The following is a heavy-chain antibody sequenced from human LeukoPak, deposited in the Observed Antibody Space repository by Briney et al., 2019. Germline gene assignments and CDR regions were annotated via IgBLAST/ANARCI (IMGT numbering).Heavy chain of an antibody. CDR1: GGTFSSYA. CDR2: IIPIFGTA. Sequence: SVKVSCKASGGTFSSYAISWVRQAPGQGLEWMGRIIPIFGTANYAQKFQGRVTITTDESTSTAYMELSILRSEDTAVYYCVRGTSGTTSLFYWGQGTLVTVSS. V-gene: IGHV1-69*05. CDR3: VRGTSGTTSLFY. D-gene: IGHD1-7*01. J-gene: IGHJ4*02.